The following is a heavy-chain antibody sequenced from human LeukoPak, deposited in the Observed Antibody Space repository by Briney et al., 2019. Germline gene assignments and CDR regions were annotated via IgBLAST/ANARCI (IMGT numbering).Heavy chain of an antibody. CDR2: INHSGST. Sequence: SETLSLTCAVYGGSFSGYYWSWIRQPPGKGLEWIGAINHSGSTNYNPSLKSRVTISVDTSKTQFSLKLSSVTAADTAVYYCASTRPYGSGSYDYWGQGTLVTVSS. CDR3: ASTRPYGSGSYDY. CDR1: GGSFSGYY. V-gene: IGHV4-34*01. D-gene: IGHD3-10*01. J-gene: IGHJ4*02.